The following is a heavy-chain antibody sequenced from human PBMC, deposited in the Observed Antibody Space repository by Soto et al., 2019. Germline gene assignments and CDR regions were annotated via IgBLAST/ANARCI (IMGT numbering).Heavy chain of an antibody. J-gene: IGHJ4*02. CDR1: GFTVSSNY. V-gene: IGHV3-53*02. CDR3: AGATGRY. Sequence: EVQLVETGGGLIQPGGSLRLSCTASGFTVSSNYMTWVRQAPGKGLEWVSVIYSGGNTYYAGSVKGRFTSSRDKSKNTLYLQMNSLRAEDTAVYYCAGATGRYWGQGTLVTVSS. D-gene: IGHD1-1*01. CDR2: IYSGGNT.